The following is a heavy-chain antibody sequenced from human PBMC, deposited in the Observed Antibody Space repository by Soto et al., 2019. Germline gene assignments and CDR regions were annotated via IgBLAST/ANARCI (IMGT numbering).Heavy chain of an antibody. V-gene: IGHV3-23*01. CDR3: AKAGDYIWGRYPRELDF. J-gene: IGHJ4*02. Sequence: EVQLLESGGGLVQPGGSLRLSCAASGFTFNNFAMFWVRQAPGKGLEWVSSISRTGGAAHYADSVNGRFTISRDNSKNTLLLQMDSLRAEDTAVYYCAKAGDYIWGRYPRELDFWGQGTLVTVSS. CDR1: GFTFNNFA. D-gene: IGHD3-16*02. CDR2: ISRTGGAA.